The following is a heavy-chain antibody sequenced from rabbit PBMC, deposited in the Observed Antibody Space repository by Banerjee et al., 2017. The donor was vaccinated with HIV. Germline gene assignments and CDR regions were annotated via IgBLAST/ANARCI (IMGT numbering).Heavy chain of an antibody. V-gene: IGHV1S40*01. J-gene: IGHJ4*01. CDR2: IYAGSSGST. Sequence: QSLEESGGDLVKPGASLTLTCTASGFSFSSSYYMCWVRQAPGKGLEWIACIYAGSSGSTYYASWAKGRFTISKTSSTTVTLQMTSLTAADTATYFCARGASGNGYGYNLWGPGTLVTVS. CDR1: GFSFSSSYY. CDR3: ARGASGNGYGYNL. D-gene: IGHD6-1*01.